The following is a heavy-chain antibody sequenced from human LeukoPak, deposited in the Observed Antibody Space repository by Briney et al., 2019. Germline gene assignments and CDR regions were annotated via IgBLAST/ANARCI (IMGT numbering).Heavy chain of an antibody. V-gene: IGHV4-39*01. CDR1: GGSISSSNYY. D-gene: IGHD1-1*01. CDR3: ASYKVQSYLKFDY. CDR2: ISYSGTT. Sequence: PSETLSLTCTVSGGSISSSNYYWGWIRQPPGKGLEWIASISYSGTTYYNPSLESRLTISIDTSNNQFSLTLDSVTAADTALYYCASYKVQSYLKFDYWGQGTLVTVSS. J-gene: IGHJ4*02.